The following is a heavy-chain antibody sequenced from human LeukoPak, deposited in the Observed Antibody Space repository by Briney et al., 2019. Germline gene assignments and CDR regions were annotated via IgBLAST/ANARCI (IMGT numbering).Heavy chain of an antibody. Sequence: PGGSLRLSCAASGFTFSSYSMNWVRQAPGKGLEWVSYISSSSSTIYYADSVKGRFTISRDNAKNSLYLQMNSLRAEDTAVYYCARGRAAGTRASLYYSYYMDVWGKGTTVTVSS. CDR3: ARGRAAGTRASLYYSYYMDV. D-gene: IGHD6-13*01. CDR1: GFTFSSYS. J-gene: IGHJ6*03. CDR2: ISSSSSTI. V-gene: IGHV3-48*01.